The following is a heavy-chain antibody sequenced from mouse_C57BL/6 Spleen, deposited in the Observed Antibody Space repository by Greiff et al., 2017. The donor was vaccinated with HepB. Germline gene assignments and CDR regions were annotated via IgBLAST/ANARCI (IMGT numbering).Heavy chain of an antibody. CDR1: GYTFTSYW. J-gene: IGHJ2*01. Sequence: VQLQQSGAELVKPGASVKLSCKASGYTFTSYWMHWVKQRPGQGLEWIGMIHPNSGSTNYNEKFKSKATLTVDTSSSTAYMKLSSLTSEDSAVYYCARSGNGYLFDYWGQGTTLTVSA. D-gene: IGHD2-2*01. CDR2: IHPNSGST. V-gene: IGHV1-64*01. CDR3: ARSGNGYLFDY.